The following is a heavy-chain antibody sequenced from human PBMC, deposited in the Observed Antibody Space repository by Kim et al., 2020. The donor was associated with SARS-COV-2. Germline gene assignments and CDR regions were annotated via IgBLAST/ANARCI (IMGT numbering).Heavy chain of an antibody. V-gene: IGHV4-39*01. CDR3: ARLGCYYDSSGP. D-gene: IGHD3-22*01. Sequence: YYNPSLKSRVTISVDTSKNQFSLKLSSVTAADTAVYYCARLGCYYDSSGPWGQGTLVTVSS. J-gene: IGHJ4*02.